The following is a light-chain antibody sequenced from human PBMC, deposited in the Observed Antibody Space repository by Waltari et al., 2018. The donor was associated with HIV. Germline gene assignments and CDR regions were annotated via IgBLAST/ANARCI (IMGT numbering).Light chain of an antibody. CDR1: SSDVGGYNY. CDR3: SSYASSSTPYV. V-gene: IGLV2-14*01. CDR2: EVS. Sequence: QSALTQPASVSGSPGQSITISCTGTSSDVGGYNYVSWYQQHPGKAPKLMIYEVSNRPSGVSNRFSGSKSGNTASLTISVLQAEDEAYYYCSSYASSSTPYVFGTGTKVTVL. J-gene: IGLJ1*01.